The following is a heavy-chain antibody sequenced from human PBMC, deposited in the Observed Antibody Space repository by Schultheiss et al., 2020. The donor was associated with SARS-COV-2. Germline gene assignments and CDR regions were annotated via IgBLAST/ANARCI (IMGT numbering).Heavy chain of an antibody. V-gene: IGHV1-3*01. J-gene: IGHJ4*02. CDR1: GYTFTSYA. Sequence: ASVKVSCKASGYTFTSYAMHWVRQAPGQRLEWMGWINAGNGNTKYSQKFQGRVTITRDTSASTAYMELSSLRSEDTAVYYCARVGLVVAAHYFDYWGQGTLVTVSS. CDR2: INAGNGNT. D-gene: IGHD2-15*01. CDR3: ARVGLVVAAHYFDY.